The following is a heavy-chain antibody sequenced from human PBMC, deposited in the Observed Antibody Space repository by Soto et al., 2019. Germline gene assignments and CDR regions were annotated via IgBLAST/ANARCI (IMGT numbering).Heavy chain of an antibody. J-gene: IGHJ4*02. D-gene: IGHD2-15*01. V-gene: IGHV3-15*01. CDR2: IKSKTDGGTT. CDR3: TTVPYCSGGSCRAF. CDR1: GFTFSNAW. Sequence: GGSLRLSCAASGFTFSNAWMSWVRQAPGKGLEWVGRIKSKTDGGTTDYAAPVKGRFTISRDDSKNTLYLQMNSLKTEDTAVYYCTTVPYCSGGSCRAFWGQGTLVTVSS.